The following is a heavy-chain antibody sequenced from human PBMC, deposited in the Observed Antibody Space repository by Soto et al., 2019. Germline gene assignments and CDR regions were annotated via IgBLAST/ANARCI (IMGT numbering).Heavy chain of an antibody. Sequence: PSETLSLTCTVSGGSISSGDYYWSWIRQPPGKGLEWIGYIYYSGSTYYNPSLKSRVTISVDTSKNQFSLKLSSVTAADTAVYYCARDRCSGGSCNTPIGQLGGNWFDPWGQGTLVTVSS. CDR1: GGSISSGDYY. V-gene: IGHV4-30-4*01. CDR3: ARDRCSGGSCNTPIGQLGGNWFDP. J-gene: IGHJ5*02. CDR2: IYYSGST. D-gene: IGHD2-15*01.